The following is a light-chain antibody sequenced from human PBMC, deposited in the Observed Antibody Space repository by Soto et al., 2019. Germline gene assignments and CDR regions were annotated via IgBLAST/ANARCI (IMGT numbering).Light chain of an antibody. V-gene: IGKV3-11*01. J-gene: IGKJ4*01. Sequence: EIVLTKSTATLSLSPGERATLSCRASQSVRNSLAWYQQKPGQAPRLLIYAASHRATGIPTRFSGSRSGPEFTLTINSLQSEDFAIYYCQPYNNWPLTFGGGTKVDI. CDR3: QPYNNWPLT. CDR2: AAS. CDR1: QSVRNS.